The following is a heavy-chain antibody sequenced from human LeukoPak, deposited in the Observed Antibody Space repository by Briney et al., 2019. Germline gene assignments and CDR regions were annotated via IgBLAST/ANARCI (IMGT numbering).Heavy chain of an antibody. V-gene: IGHV1-18*01. J-gene: IGHJ6*02. D-gene: IGHD2-2*01. CDR1: GYSFTRYG. Sequence: ASVKVSCKASGYSFTRYGISWVRQAPGQGLEWMAWISAYNGNTNYAQKFQGRVTMTTDTSSSTAYMELSSLRSEDAAVYYCARLARSIVVVPAAIHYGMDVWGQGTTVTVSS. CDR2: ISAYNGNT. CDR3: ARLARSIVVVPAAIHYGMDV.